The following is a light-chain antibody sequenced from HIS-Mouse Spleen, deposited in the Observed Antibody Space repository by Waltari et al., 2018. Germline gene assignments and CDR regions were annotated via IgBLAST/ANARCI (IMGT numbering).Light chain of an antibody. CDR1: SSDVGGYNY. CDR3: SSYTSSSTLV. Sequence: QSALTQPASVSVSPGQSITISCTGTSSDVGGYNYVSCSQQHPGKAPKLMIYDVSNRPSGVSNRFSGSKSGNTASLTISGLQAEDEADYYCSSYTSSSTLVFGTGTKVTVL. CDR2: DVS. V-gene: IGLV2-14*03. J-gene: IGLJ1*01.